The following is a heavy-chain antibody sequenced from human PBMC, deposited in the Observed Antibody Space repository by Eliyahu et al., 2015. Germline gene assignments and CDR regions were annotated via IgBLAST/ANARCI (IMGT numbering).Heavy chain of an antibody. Sequence: EVQLVESGGALVKPGGSLRLSXXASGFXFSNAWMXWVRQAPGKGLEWVGRIKSKTDGGTTDYAAXVKGRFTISRDDSKNTLFLQMNSLKTEDTGVYYCTTTYYDFWSDHLNFFDYWGQGTLVTVSS. J-gene: IGHJ4*02. V-gene: IGHV3-15*02. CDR2: IKSKTDGGTT. D-gene: IGHD3-3*01. CDR1: GFXFSNAW. CDR3: TTTYYDFWSDHLNFFDY.